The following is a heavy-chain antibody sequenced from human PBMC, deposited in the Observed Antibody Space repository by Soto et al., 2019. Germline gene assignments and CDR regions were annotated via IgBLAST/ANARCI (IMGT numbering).Heavy chain of an antibody. J-gene: IGHJ4*02. CDR1: GFTFSSYA. CDR3: AKEVGPYSSSSDYFDY. D-gene: IGHD6-6*01. CDR2: ISGSGGST. Sequence: GGSLRLSCAASGFTFSSYAMSWVHQAPGKGLEWVSAISGSGGSTYYADSVKGRFTISRDNSKNTLYLQMNSLRAEDTAVYYCAKEVGPYSSSSDYFDYWGQGTLVTVSS. V-gene: IGHV3-23*01.